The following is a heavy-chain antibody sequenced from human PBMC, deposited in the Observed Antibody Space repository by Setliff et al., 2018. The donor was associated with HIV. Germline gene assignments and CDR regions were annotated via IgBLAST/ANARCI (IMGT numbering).Heavy chain of an antibody. CDR3: ARDAGHIVVVVAAYYYYMDV. D-gene: IGHD2-15*01. Sequence: ASVKVSCKASGYTFTDYYTHWVRQAPGQGLEWMGWINPNSGGTNYAQKFQGRVTMTRDTSISTAYMELSRLRSDDTAVYYCARDAGHIVVVVAAYYYYMDVWGKGTTVTVSS. CDR1: GYTFTDYY. V-gene: IGHV1-2*02. J-gene: IGHJ6*03. CDR2: INPNSGGT.